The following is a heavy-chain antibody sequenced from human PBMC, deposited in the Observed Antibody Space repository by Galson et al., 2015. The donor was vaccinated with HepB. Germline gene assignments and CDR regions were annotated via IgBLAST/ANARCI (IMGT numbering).Heavy chain of an antibody. J-gene: IGHJ4*02. CDR3: ARDRDDFWAFDY. CDR2: ISAYNGST. D-gene: IGHD3-3*01. Sequence: KVSCKASGYTFTSYGISWVRQAPGQGLEWMGWISAYNGSTNYAQKLQGRVTMTTDTSTSTAYMELRSLRSDDTAVYYCARDRDDFWAFDYWGQGTLVTVSS. CDR1: GYTFTSYG. V-gene: IGHV1-18*01.